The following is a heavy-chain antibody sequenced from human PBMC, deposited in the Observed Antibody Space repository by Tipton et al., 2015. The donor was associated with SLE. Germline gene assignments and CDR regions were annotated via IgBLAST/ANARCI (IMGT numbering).Heavy chain of an antibody. CDR1: EFAFSSYW. V-gene: IGHV3-74*01. Sequence: GSLRLSCAASEFAFSSYWMHWVRQAPGKGLVWVSRINTDGSSTNYAASVKGRFTISRDNAEKTLYLQMSSLSAEDTAVYYCARGVYNLYGMDVWGLGTAVTVSS. J-gene: IGHJ6*02. CDR3: ARGVYNLYGMDV. D-gene: IGHD1-1*01. CDR2: INTDGSST.